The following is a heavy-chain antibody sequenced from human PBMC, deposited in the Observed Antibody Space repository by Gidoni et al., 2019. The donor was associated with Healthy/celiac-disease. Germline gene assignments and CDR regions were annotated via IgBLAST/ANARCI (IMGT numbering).Heavy chain of an antibody. D-gene: IGHD3-3*01. V-gene: IGHV3-33*01. Sequence: QVQLVESGGGVVQPGRSLRLSCAASGFTFSSYGMHWVRQAPGKGLEWVAVIWYDGSNKYYADSVKGRFTISRDNSKNTLYLQMNSLRAEDTAVYYCAREATFGVVIIHYYYMDVWGKGTTVTVSS. CDR2: IWYDGSNK. J-gene: IGHJ6*03. CDR1: GFTFSSYG. CDR3: AREATFGVVIIHYYYMDV.